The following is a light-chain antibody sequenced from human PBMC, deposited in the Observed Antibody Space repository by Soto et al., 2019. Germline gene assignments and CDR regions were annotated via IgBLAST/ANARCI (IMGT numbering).Light chain of an antibody. CDR2: GTS. Sequence: EIVLTQSPGTLSLSPGERVTLSCRTSQSISNNHLAWYQQKPGQAPRLLIHGTSNRATGIPDRFSGSGSGTAITITCRSLEPEEFAVYYCQYSVNPIISGGGTKV. V-gene: IGKV3-20*01. CDR3: QYSVNPII. J-gene: IGKJ4*01. CDR1: QSISNNH.